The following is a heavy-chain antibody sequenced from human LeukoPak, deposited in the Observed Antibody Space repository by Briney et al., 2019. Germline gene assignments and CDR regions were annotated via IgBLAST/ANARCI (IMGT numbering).Heavy chain of an antibody. J-gene: IGHJ4*02. CDR3: AKGVFGVNRAFDY. V-gene: IGHV3-23*01. CDR1: GFTFNTCA. CDR2: ISESGSGT. D-gene: IGHD3-3*01. Sequence: GGSLRLSCEASGFTFNTCAMSWVRQAPGKGLEWVSAISESGSGTYYAHSVKGRFTISRDNSKNTRSPQMNSLRVDDTALYYCAKGVFGVNRAFDYWGQGTLVTVSS.